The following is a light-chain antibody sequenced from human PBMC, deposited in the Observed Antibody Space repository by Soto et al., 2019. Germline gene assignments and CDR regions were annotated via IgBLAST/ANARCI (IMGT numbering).Light chain of an antibody. V-gene: IGLV3-21*02. J-gene: IGLJ2*01. CDR1: IIGTKS. CDR2: DDR. Sequence: SYELTQPPSLSVAPGQTARITCGGNIIGTKSVHWYQQKPGQAPVLVVYDDRDRPSGIPERFSGSNSGNTATLTISSVEAGDEADYYCQSFDSSLTGPILGVGTKLTVL. CDR3: QSFDSSLTGPI.